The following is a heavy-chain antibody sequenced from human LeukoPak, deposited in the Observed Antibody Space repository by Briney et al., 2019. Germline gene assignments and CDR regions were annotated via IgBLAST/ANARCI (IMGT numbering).Heavy chain of an antibody. D-gene: IGHD3-10*01. CDR3: ARAPSTLPLRFGELQKD. CDR1: GYTFTSYG. V-gene: IGHV1-8*02. J-gene: IGHJ4*02. Sequence: GASVKVSCKASGYTFTSYGISWVRQAPGQGLEWMGWMNPNSGNTGYAQKFQGRVTMTRNTSISTAYMELSSLRSEDTAVYYCARAPSTLPLRFGELQKDWGQGTLVTVSS. CDR2: MNPNSGNT.